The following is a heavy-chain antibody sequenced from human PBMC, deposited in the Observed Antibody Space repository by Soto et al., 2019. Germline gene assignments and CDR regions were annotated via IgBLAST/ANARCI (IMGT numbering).Heavy chain of an antibody. D-gene: IGHD6-6*01. CDR3: ARGQQLVPDYYYYYMDV. CDR1: GGSFSGYY. V-gene: IGHV4-34*01. Sequence: PSETLSLTCAVYGGSFSGYYWSWIRQPPGKGLEWIGEINHSGSTNYNPSLKSRVTIPVDTSKNQFSLKLSSVTAADTAVYYCARGQQLVPDYYYYYMDVWGKGTTVTVSS. CDR2: INHSGST. J-gene: IGHJ6*03.